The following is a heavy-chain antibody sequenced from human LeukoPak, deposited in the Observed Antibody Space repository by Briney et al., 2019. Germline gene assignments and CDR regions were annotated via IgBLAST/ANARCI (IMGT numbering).Heavy chain of an antibody. J-gene: IGHJ4*02. D-gene: IGHD5-18*01. CDR1: GFTFKSYG. Sequence: GGSLRLSCAASGFTFKSYGMTWVRQVPGKGLEWGSSITGAGSSTKYADPVSGRFTISRDNSKNTLSLQMTGLRAEDTAVYYCARKVAVAMDLDYWGQGTLVTVSS. V-gene: IGHV3-23*01. CDR3: ARKVAVAMDLDY. CDR2: ITGAGSST.